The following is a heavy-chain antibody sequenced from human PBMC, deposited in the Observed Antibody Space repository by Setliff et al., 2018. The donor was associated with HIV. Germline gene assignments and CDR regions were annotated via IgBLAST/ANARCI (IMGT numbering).Heavy chain of an antibody. Sequence: PSETLSLTCNVSGGSISSYYWSWVRQPAGKGLEWIGRIHTSGSTNYNPSLKSRVTISVDTSKNHFSLKLRSVTAADTAVYYCARDGISSSWYSWFDPWGQGTLVTVSS. CDR3: ARDGISSSWYSWFDP. D-gene: IGHD6-13*01. CDR2: IHTSGST. V-gene: IGHV4-4*07. CDR1: GGSISSYY. J-gene: IGHJ5*02.